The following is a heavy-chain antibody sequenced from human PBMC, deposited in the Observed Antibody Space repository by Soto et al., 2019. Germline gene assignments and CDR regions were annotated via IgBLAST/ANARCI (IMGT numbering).Heavy chain of an antibody. D-gene: IGHD5-12*01. CDR1: GYTFITSYY. V-gene: IGHV1-46*01. Sequence: QVQLVQSGAEVKKPGASVKLSCKASGYTFITSYYTHWVRQAPGQGLEWMGIINPTGTMTKYSERFQGRLTMTRDTSTSTDYMELCTLTSEDTAVYFCARDTGYDHDAFDIWGQGTMVTVSS. CDR2: INPTGTMT. J-gene: IGHJ3*02. CDR3: ARDTGYDHDAFDI.